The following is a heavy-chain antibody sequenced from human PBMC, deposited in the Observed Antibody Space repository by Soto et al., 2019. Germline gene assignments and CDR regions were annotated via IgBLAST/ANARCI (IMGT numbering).Heavy chain of an antibody. J-gene: IGHJ3*02. CDR2: ISYDGSNK. Sequence: PGGSLRLSCASSVFTFISYAMHWVRQAPGKGLEWVAVISYDGSNKYYADSVKGRFTISRDNSKNTLYLQMNSLRAEDTAVYYCARGSYGNAFDIWGQGTMVTVSS. D-gene: IGHD4-17*01. CDR1: VFTFISYA. V-gene: IGHV3-30-3*01. CDR3: ARGSYGNAFDI.